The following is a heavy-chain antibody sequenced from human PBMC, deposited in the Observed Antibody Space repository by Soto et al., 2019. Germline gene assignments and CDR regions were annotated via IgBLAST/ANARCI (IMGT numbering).Heavy chain of an antibody. CDR2: ISYDGSNK. J-gene: IGHJ4*02. Sequence: QVQLVESGGGVVQPGSSLRLSCEASGFTFSSNGWTWVRQAPGKGLEGVAVISYDGSNKYYADSVKGQFTISRDNSKNTLYLQMNSLRAEDTAVYYCAKEGGSGLYFDYWGQGTLVTVSS. D-gene: IGHD3-10*01. CDR1: GFTFSSNG. CDR3: AKEGGSGLYFDY. V-gene: IGHV3-30*18.